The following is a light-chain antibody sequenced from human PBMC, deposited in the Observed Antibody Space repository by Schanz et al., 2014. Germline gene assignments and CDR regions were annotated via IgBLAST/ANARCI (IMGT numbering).Light chain of an antibody. V-gene: IGLV2-14*01. CDR2: DVF. CDR3: SSYTSNTTLVV. Sequence: QSALTQPASVSGSPGQSITISCTGTSSDVGGYDYVSWYQQHPGKAPKLLIFDVFNRPSGVSNRFSGSKSGNTASLTISGLQPEDEANYYCSSYTSNTTLVVFGGGTKLTVL. J-gene: IGLJ2*01. CDR1: SSDVGGYDY.